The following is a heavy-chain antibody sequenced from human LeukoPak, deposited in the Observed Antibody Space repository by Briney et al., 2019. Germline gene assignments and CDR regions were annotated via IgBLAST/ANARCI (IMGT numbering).Heavy chain of an antibody. D-gene: IGHD2-15*01. V-gene: IGHV3-49*04. J-gene: IGHJ6*04. Sequence: GGSLRLSCTASGFTFGDYAMSWVRQAPGKGLEWVGFIRSKAYGGTTEYAASVKGRFTISRDDSKSIAYLQMNSLKTEDTAVHYCTRALGYCSGGSCYYYYGMDVWGKGTTVTVSS. CDR1: GFTFGDYA. CDR2: IRSKAYGGTT. CDR3: TRALGYCSGGSCYYYYGMDV.